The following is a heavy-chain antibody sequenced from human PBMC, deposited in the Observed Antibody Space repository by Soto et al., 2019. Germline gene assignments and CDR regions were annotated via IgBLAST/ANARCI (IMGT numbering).Heavy chain of an antibody. CDR1: GFTFSTYT. V-gene: IGHV3-23*03. D-gene: IGHD2-2*01. Sequence: EVQLLESGGGLVQPGGSLRLSCAASGFTFSTYTMSWVRQAPGKGLEWVSVIVGGGSSPSYVDSVQGRFTISRDNYKNTLFLQMNSLRAEDTAMYYCAKARCSTTNCYVPDYWGQGTLVTVSS. CDR3: AKARCSTTNCYVPDY. J-gene: IGHJ4*02. CDR2: IVGGGSSP.